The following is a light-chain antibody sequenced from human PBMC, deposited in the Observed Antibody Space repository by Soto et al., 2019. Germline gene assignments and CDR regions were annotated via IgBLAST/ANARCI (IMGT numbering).Light chain of an antibody. CDR1: QSISYW. CDR2: KAS. V-gene: IGKV1-5*03. J-gene: IGKJ1*01. Sequence: DIQMTQSPSTLSASVGDRVTITCRASQSISYWLAWYQQKPGQAPKLLIYKASSLDSGVPSRFSGSGSGTEFTLTISSLQPDDFATYYCQQYNSYSWTFGQGTTVDIK. CDR3: QQYNSYSWT.